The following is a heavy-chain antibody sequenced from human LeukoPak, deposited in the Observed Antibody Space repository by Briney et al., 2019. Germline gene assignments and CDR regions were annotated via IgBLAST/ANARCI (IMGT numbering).Heavy chain of an antibody. V-gene: IGHV3-9*01. CDR2: ISWNSGSI. D-gene: IGHD3-16*01. CDR1: GFTFSSYA. Sequence: TGGSLRLSCAASGFTFSSYAMEWVRQAPGKGLEWVSGISWNSGSIGYADSVKGRFTISRDNAKNSLYLQMNSLRAEDTAVYYCARRRGTYQNDYWGQGTLVTVSS. CDR3: ARRRGTYQNDY. J-gene: IGHJ4*02.